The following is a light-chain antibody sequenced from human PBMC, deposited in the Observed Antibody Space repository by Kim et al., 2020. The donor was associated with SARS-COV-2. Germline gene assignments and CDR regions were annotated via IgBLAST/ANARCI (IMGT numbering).Light chain of an antibody. CDR2: GAS. J-gene: IGKJ1*01. V-gene: IGKV3-20*01. CDR1: QSVSNNY. Sequence: EIVLTQSPGTPSLSPGERATLSCRASQSVSNNYLAWYQQKPGQAPRLLIYGASTRATGIPDRFSGSGSGTDFTLTISRLEPEDFAVYYCQQYGSSLRTFGQGTKVDIK. CDR3: QQYGSSLRT.